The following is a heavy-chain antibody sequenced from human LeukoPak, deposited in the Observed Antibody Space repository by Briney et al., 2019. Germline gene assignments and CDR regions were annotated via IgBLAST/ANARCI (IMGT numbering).Heavy chain of an antibody. Sequence: PSETLFLTCAVSSYSISGDYYWGWIRQPPGKGLEWIGTIFHSGSTYYNPSLVSRVSMSVDTSKNQFSLKLYSVTAADTAVYSCARHSQWGLVPWTFDIWGRGTMVTVSS. J-gene: IGHJ3*02. CDR1: SYSISGDYY. CDR2: IFHSGST. D-gene: IGHD2-21*01. CDR3: ARHSQWGLVPWTFDI. V-gene: IGHV4-38-2*01.